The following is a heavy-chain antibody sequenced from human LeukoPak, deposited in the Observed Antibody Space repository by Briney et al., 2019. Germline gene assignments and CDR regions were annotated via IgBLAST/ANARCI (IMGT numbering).Heavy chain of an antibody. CDR1: GGSFSGYY. D-gene: IGHD4-17*01. CDR3: ARANAVTTVLFDL. CDR2: VNHGGRA. Sequence: SETLSLTCAVYGGSFSGYYWSWIRQPPGKGLDWLGEVNHGGRANYNPSLKSRVTMSVDTSKNHFSLELSSVTAAHTAIYYCARANAVTTVLFDLWGRGTLVTVSS. V-gene: IGHV4-34*01. J-gene: IGHJ2*01.